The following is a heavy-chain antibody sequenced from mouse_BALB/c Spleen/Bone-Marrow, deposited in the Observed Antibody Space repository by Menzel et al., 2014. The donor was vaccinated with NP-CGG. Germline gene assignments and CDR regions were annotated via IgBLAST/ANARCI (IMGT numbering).Heavy chain of an antibody. CDR3: ARLSQLGLLAY. CDR1: GYNFTSYW. J-gene: IGHJ3*01. Sequence: QVQLKQSGAELVKPGTSVKLSCKASGYNFTSYWINWVKLRPGQGLEWIGDIYPGSGSTNYNEKFQSKATLTVDTSSSTAYMQLSSLASEDSALYYCARLSQLGLLAYWGQGTLVTVSA. CDR2: IYPGSGST. V-gene: IGHV1-55*01. D-gene: IGHD3-1*01.